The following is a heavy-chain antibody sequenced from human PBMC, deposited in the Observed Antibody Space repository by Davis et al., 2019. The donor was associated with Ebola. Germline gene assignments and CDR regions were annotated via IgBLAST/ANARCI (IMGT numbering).Heavy chain of an antibody. V-gene: IGHV6-1*01. D-gene: IGHD6-13*01. Sequence: SCAISGDSVSSNSAAWNWIRQSPSSGLEWLGRTYYRSKWYNDYAVSVKSRITINPDTSKNQFSLQLNSVTPGDTAVYYCARTLAYSSSWADYWGQGTLVTVSS. J-gene: IGHJ4*02. CDR1: GDSVSSNSAA. CDR2: TYYRSKWYN. CDR3: ARTLAYSSSWADY.